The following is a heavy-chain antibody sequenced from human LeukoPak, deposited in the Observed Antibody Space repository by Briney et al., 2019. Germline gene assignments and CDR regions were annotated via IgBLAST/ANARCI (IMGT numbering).Heavy chain of an antibody. CDR1: GGSISSYY. Sequence: SETLSLTCTVSGGSISSYYWSWIRQPPGKGLEWIGYIYYSGSTNYNPSLKSRVTISVDTSKNQFSLKLSSVTAADTAVYYCARCGDYYGSGSFDYWGQGTLVTVSS. CDR3: ARCGDYYGSGSFDY. CDR2: IYYSGST. V-gene: IGHV4-59*01. D-gene: IGHD3-10*01. J-gene: IGHJ4*02.